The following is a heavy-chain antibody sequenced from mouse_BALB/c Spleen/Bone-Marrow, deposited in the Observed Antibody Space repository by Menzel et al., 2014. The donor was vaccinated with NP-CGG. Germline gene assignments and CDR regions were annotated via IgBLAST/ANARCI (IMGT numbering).Heavy chain of an antibody. Sequence: VQLKDSGGGLVKPGGSLKLSCAASGFTFSDYYMYWVRQTPEKRLEWVATISDGGSYTDYPGSVKGRFTVSRDNAKNNLYLQMSSLKSEDTATYFCARTYRPFALDYWGQGTSVTVSS. CDR3: ARTYRPFALDY. D-gene: IGHD2-14*01. V-gene: IGHV5-4*02. CDR2: ISDGGSYT. CDR1: GFTFSDYY. J-gene: IGHJ4*01.